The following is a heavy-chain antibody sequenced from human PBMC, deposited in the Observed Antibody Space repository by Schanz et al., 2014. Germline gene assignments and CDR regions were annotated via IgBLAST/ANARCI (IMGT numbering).Heavy chain of an antibody. CDR1: GYTFTGSY. CDR2: INPNSGGA. Sequence: QVQLVQSGAEVKKPGASVKVSCKASGYTFTGSYMYWMRQAPGQGLEWVGRINPNSGGANYAQKFQGRVTMTTDTSVSTAYMELSSLRSDDTAVYYCARELRLEYYFDYWGQGTQVTVSS. J-gene: IGHJ4*02. V-gene: IGHV1-2*06. CDR3: ARELRLEYYFDY. D-gene: IGHD4-17*01.